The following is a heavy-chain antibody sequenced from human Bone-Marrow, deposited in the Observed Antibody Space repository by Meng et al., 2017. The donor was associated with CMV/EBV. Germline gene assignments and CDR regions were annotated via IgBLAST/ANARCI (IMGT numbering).Heavy chain of an antibody. CDR3: VRAGEGVMDV. CDR2: INSGSTSI. CDR1: GFTFSSYS. J-gene: IGHJ6*02. Sequence: GESLKISCSASGFTFSSYSVNWVRQAPGKGLEWVSYINSGSTSILYADSVKGRFTISRDNAKSALFLQMNSLRAEDTAVYYCVRAGEGVMDVWGQGTTVTVSS. D-gene: IGHD3-16*01. V-gene: IGHV3-48*04.